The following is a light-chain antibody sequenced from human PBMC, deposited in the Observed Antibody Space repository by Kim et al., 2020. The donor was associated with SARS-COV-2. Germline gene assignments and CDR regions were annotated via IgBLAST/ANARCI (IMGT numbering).Light chain of an antibody. CDR3: HQYITFPRT. J-gene: IGKJ2*01. V-gene: IGKV1-16*01. CDR2: AAT. CDR1: QGITNY. Sequence: SASVGDTVIITCRASQGITNYVAWLQQRPGIAPKSLIYAATILQDGVPSRFSGSGYGTDFTLTISDVQPEDAATYYCHQYITFPRTFGQGTKLEI.